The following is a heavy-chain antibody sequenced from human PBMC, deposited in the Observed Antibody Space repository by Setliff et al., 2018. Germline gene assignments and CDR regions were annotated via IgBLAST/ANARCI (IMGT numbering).Heavy chain of an antibody. D-gene: IGHD3-9*01. V-gene: IGHV3-74*01. CDR1: GFTFSTYR. J-gene: IGHJ4*02. CDR3: AIEPSIWTGAFDI. CDR2: IKSDGSNT. Sequence: GGSLRLSCAASGFTFSTYRMHWVRQAPGKGLEWVSRIKSDGSNTDYADSVKGRFTISRDNAKNTVYLQMNSLRAEDTAVYYCAIEPSIWTGAFDIRGQGTLVTVSS.